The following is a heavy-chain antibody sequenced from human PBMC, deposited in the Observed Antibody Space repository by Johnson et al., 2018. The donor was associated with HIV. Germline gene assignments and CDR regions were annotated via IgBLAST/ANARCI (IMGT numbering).Heavy chain of an antibody. CDR2: ISYDGSNK. D-gene: IGHD3-10*01. CDR1: GFTFSSYA. V-gene: IGHV3-30*04. J-gene: IGHJ3*02. CDR3: AREGQEFNDAFDI. Sequence: QVQLVESGGGLVQPGGSLRLSCAASGFTFSSYAMHWVRQAPGKGLEWVAVISYDGSNKYYADSVKGRFTISIENSKNTLYLQMNSRRAEDTAVYYCAREGQEFNDAFDIWGQGTMVTVSS.